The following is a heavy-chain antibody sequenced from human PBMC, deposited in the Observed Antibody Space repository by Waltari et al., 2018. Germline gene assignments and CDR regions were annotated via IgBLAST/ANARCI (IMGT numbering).Heavy chain of an antibody. D-gene: IGHD3-10*01. V-gene: IGHV4-34*01. CDR1: GGSFSGSY. J-gene: IGHJ4*02. CDR2: IHPSGRT. CDR3: ARVTLRWCGVILWPWDY. Sequence: QVQLQESGAGLLKPSETLSLTCAVYGGSFSGSYWCWLRQPPGKGLDWIGEIHPSGRTNYKPNQKRRCTKSVDTTHDKFSLKLSTGTATDTAFDNYARVTLRWCGVILWPWDYWGQGNLVT.